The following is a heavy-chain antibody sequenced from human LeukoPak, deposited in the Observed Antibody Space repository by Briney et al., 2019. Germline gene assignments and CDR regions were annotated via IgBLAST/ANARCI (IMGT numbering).Heavy chain of an antibody. Sequence: SETLSLTCTVSGGSISIRQPPGKGLEWIGYIYYSGSTNYNPSLKSRVTISVDTSKNQFSLKLSSVTAADTAVYYCAGDSPYYYGSGSDVWGKGTTVTISS. CDR1: GGSIS. CDR2: IYYSGST. J-gene: IGHJ6*04. CDR3: AGDSPYYYGSGSDV. V-gene: IGHV4-59*01. D-gene: IGHD3-10*01.